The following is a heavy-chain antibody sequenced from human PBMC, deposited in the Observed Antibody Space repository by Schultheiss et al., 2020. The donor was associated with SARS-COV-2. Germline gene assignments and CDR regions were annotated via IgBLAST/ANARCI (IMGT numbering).Heavy chain of an antibody. CDR3: ARGRYCSSTSCYFYYYYYYMDV. CDR1: GGSISSYY. CDR2: IYYSGIS. V-gene: IGHV4-59*12. Sequence: SETLSLTCTVSGGSISSYYWNWIRQPPGKGLEWIGYIYYSGISTYNPSLKSRVTISVDTSKNQFSLKLSSVTAADTAVYYCARGRYCSSTSCYFYYYYYYMDVWGKGTTVTVSS. J-gene: IGHJ6*03. D-gene: IGHD2-2*01.